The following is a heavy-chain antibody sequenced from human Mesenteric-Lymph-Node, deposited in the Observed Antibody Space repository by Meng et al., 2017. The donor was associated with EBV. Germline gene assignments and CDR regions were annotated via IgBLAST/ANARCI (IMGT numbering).Heavy chain of an antibody. V-gene: IGHV4-4*02. J-gene: IGHJ4*02. CDR2: IYHSSGTT. Sequence: QVRLQESGPGLVKPSGTPSLTCPVSGGDISSSSWLSLVRQPPGKGLEWLGEIYHSSGTTNYNPSLKSRVTISLDKSKNQFSLNLSSVTAADTAVYYCARLPPTTGYGTARSYWGQGTLVTVSS. D-gene: IGHD6-13*01. CDR1: GGDISSSSW. CDR3: ARLPPTTGYGTARSY.